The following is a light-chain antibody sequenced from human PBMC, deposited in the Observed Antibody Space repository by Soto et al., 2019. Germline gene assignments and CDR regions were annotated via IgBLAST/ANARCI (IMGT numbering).Light chain of an antibody. CDR1: SGSVSTTYY. J-gene: IGLJ2*01. CDR2: NPN. Sequence: QTVVTQEPSFSVSPGGTVTLTCGSTSGSVSTTYYPSWYQQTPGQAPRTLIYNPNTRSSGVPDRFSASILGNKAALTITGAQPDDESEYYCALYMGRGISVFGGGTKVTVL. V-gene: IGLV8-61*01. CDR3: ALYMGRGISV.